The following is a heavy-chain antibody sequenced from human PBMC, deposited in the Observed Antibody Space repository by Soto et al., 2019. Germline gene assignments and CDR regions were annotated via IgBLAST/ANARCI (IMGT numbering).Heavy chain of an antibody. CDR3: ARERTYGDLPFDY. J-gene: IGHJ4*02. Sequence: PSETLSLTCTVSVGSVSSGSYYWSWIRQPPGKGLEWIGYIYYSGSTNYNPSLKSRVTISVDTSKNQFSLKLSSVTAADTAVYYCARERTYGDLPFDYWGQGTLVTVSS. CDR2: IYYSGST. V-gene: IGHV4-61*01. CDR1: VGSVSSGSYY. D-gene: IGHD4-17*01.